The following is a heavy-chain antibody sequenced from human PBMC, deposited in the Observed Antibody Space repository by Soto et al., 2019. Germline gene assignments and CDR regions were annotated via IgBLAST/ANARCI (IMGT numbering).Heavy chain of an antibody. J-gene: IGHJ6*03. CDR1: GFTFSSYG. CDR3: ARSPVPYCSGGSFYRGRPYHYFMDV. D-gene: IGHD2-15*01. V-gene: IGHV3-33*01. Sequence: PGGSLRLSCAASGFTFSSYGMHWVRQAPGKGLEWVAVIWYDGSNKYYADSVKGRFTISRDNSKNTLYLQMNSLRAEDTAVYYCARSPVPYCSGGSFYRGRPYHYFMDVWGKGTTVTRSS. CDR2: IWYDGSNK.